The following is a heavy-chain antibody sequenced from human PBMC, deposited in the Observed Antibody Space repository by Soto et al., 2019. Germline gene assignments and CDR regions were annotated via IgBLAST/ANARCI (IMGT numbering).Heavy chain of an antibody. J-gene: IGHJ6*02. CDR3: ARDRSTAVAHSPMGSVLYYYYGMDV. D-gene: IGHD6-19*01. Sequence: LSLTCAVPGGSISSSNWWSWVRQPPGKGLEWIGEIYHSGSTNYNPSLKSRVTISVDKSKNQFSLKLSSVTAADTAVYYCARDRSTAVAHSPMGSVLYYYYGMDVWGQGTTVTVSS. CDR2: IYHSGST. V-gene: IGHV4-4*02. CDR1: GGSISSSNW.